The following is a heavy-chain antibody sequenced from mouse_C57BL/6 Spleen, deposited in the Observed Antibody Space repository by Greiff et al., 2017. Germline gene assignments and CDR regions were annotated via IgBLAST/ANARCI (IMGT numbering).Heavy chain of an antibody. Sequence: VQLKESGGGLVKPGGSLKLSCAASGFTFSSYAMSWVRQTPEKRLEWVATISDGGSYTYYPDNVKGRFTISRDNAKNNLYLQMSHLKSEDTAMYYCAREGITTVVATPFAYWGQGTLVTVSA. J-gene: IGHJ3*01. V-gene: IGHV5-4*01. D-gene: IGHD1-1*01. CDR1: GFTFSSYA. CDR2: ISDGGSYT. CDR3: AREGITTVVATPFAY.